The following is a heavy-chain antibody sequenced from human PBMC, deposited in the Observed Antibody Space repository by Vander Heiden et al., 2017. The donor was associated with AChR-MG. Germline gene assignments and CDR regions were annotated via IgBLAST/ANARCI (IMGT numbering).Heavy chain of an antibody. CDR2: ISYDGTNK. D-gene: IGHD5-18*01. CDR3: ARDSDTTLVIYYYLDV. Sequence: QVHVVETGGGVLPPGASLSRSCAASGFTFSRYAMHWVRPAPGKGLEWVAVISYDGTNKYYADSLKGRFTISRDNSKNTLYLQMTSLRAEDTAVYYCARDSDTTLVIYYYLDVWGKGTTVTVSS. V-gene: IGHV3-30-3*01. CDR1: GFTFSRYA. J-gene: IGHJ6*03.